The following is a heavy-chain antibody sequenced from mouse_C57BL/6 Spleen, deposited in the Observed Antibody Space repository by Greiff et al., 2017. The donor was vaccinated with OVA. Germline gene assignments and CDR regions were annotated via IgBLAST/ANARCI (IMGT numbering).Heavy chain of an antibody. V-gene: IGHV5-6*01. D-gene: IGHD1-1*02. CDR2: ISRGGGYT. CDR1: GYTFSSYG. J-gene: IGHJ2*01. Sequence: VQLQQSGADLVKPGASLKLSCAASGYTFSSYGMSWVRQTPGKRLEWIGTISRGGGYTNYPDNVKGRFTISRDNATNTPYLQLSSLKSEDTAMYYCGKKGSGGSPYYFDYWGQGTTLTVSS. CDR3: GKKGSGGSPYYFDY.